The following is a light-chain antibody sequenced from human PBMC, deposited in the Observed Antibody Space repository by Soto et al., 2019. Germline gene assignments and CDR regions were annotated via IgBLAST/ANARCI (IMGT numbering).Light chain of an antibody. Sequence: EIVMTQSPATVSVSPGERATLYCRASQSVGNNLAWYQQKPGQAPSLFIFGASVRATGVPDRFSGSGSGTEFTLSISNLQSEDSAVYYCQQYESWPLTFGGGTKVDIK. V-gene: IGKV3-15*01. CDR1: QSVGNN. CDR2: GAS. CDR3: QQYESWPLT. J-gene: IGKJ4*01.